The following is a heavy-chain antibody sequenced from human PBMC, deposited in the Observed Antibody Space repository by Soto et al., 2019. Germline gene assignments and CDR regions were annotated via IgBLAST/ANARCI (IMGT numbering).Heavy chain of an antibody. CDR3: ASHKAVGGYSNSYEGFGA. Sequence: QLQLQESGPGLVKPSETLSLTCTVSGGSMSSSTYYWGWVRQPPGKGLEWVGSSYYRGNTYYNPSLKSRVTISVDTSQNQPFLRLSSVNAADTAVYYCASHKAVGGYSNSYEGFGAWGQGTLVIVSS. CDR2: SYYRGNT. CDR1: GGSMSSSTYY. D-gene: IGHD5-18*01. V-gene: IGHV4-39*01. J-gene: IGHJ5*02.